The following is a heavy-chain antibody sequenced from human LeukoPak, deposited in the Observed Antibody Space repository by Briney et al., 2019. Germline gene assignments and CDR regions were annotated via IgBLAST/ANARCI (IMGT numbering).Heavy chain of an antibody. J-gene: IGHJ4*02. Sequence: PSETLSLTCTVSGGSISDYYWSWIRQPPGKGLEWIGYIYYSGSTNYNPSLKSRVTISVDTSKNQFSLKLSSVTAADTAVYYCASKYTVTKYFDYWGQGTLVTVSS. V-gene: IGHV4-59*12. CDR3: ASKYTVTKYFDY. CDR1: GGSISDYY. CDR2: IYYSGST. D-gene: IGHD4-11*01.